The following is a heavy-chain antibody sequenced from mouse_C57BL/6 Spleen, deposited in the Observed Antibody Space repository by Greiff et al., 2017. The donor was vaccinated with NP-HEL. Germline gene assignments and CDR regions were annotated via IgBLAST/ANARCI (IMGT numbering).Heavy chain of an antibody. CDR3: ARSTVVAPGDFDY. Sequence: QVQLQQSGAELVKPGASVKLSCKASGYTFTSYWMHWVKQRPGQGLEWIGMIHPNSGSTNYNEKFKSKATLTVDKSSSTAYMQLSSLTSEDSAVYDCARSTVVAPGDFDYWGQGTTLTVSS. CDR1: GYTFTSYW. D-gene: IGHD1-1*01. J-gene: IGHJ2*01. V-gene: IGHV1-64*01. CDR2: IHPNSGST.